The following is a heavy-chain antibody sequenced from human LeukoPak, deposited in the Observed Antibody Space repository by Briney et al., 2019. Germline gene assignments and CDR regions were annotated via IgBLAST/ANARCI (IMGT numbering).Heavy chain of an antibody. CDR2: IYYSGST. V-gene: IGHV4-59*08. CDR1: GGSMRNYY. D-gene: IGHD4-17*01. CDR3: AKMGNPATVTADY. J-gene: IGHJ4*02. Sequence: PSETLSLTCTVSGGSMRNYYWSWIRQPPGKGLEWIGYIYYSGSTIYNPSLKSRVTISVDTSKNQFSLKLNSVTAADTAVYYCAKMGNPATVTADYWGQGTLVTVSS.